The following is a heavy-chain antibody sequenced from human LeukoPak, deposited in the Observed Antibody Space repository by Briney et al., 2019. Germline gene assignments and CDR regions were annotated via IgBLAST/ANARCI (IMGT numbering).Heavy chain of an antibody. CDR1: GGSISSSSYY. J-gene: IGHJ5*02. CDR3: AKGNTYSSSWYVRGNWFDP. CDR2: IYYSGST. D-gene: IGHD6-13*01. Sequence: SETLSLTCTVSGGSISSSSYYWGWIRQPPGKGLEWIGSIYYSGSTYYNPSLKSRVTISVDTSKNQFSLKLSSVTAADTAVYYCAKGNTYSSSWYVRGNWFDPWGQGTLVTVSS. V-gene: IGHV4-39*07.